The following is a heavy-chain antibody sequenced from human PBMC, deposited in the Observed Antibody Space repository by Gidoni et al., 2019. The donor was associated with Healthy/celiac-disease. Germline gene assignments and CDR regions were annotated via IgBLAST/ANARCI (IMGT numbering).Heavy chain of an antibody. CDR3: ARLSIAARRWMGGYFDY. Sequence: QLQLQESGPGLVKPSETLSLTCTVSGGSISSSSYYWGWIRQPPGKGLEWIGSIYYSGSTYYNPSLKSRVTISVDTSNNQFSLKLSSVTAADTAVYYCARLSIAARRWMGGYFDYWGQGTLVTVSS. CDR1: GGSISSSSYY. J-gene: IGHJ4*02. V-gene: IGHV4-39*01. D-gene: IGHD6-6*01. CDR2: IYYSGST.